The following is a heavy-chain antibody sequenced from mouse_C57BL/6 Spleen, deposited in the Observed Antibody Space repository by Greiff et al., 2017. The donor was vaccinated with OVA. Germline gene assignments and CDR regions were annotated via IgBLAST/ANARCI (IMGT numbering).Heavy chain of an antibody. J-gene: IGHJ1*03. CDR1: GFNIKDYY. CDR2: IDPEDGET. CDR3: ARASITTVVGGYFDV. D-gene: IGHD1-1*01. Sequence: VHVKQSGAELVKPGASVKLSCTASGFNIKDYYMHWVKQRTEQGLEWIGRIDPEDGETKYAPKFQGKATITADTSSNTAYLQLSSLTAEDTAVYYCARASITTVVGGYFDVWGTGTTVTVSS. V-gene: IGHV14-2*01.